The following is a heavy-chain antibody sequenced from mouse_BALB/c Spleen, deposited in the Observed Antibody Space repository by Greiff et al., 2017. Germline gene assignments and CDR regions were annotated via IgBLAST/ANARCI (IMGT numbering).Heavy chain of an antibody. CDR2: IDPANGNT. CDR1: GFNIKDTY. J-gene: IGHJ2*01. V-gene: IGHV14-3*02. Sequence: EVKLVESGAELVKPGASVKLSCTASGFNIKDTYMHWVKQRPEQGLEWIGRIDPANGNTKYDPKFQGKATITADTSSNTAYLQLSSLTSEDTAVYYCARGYGSSYWGQGTTLTVSS. D-gene: IGHD1-1*01. CDR3: ARGYGSSY.